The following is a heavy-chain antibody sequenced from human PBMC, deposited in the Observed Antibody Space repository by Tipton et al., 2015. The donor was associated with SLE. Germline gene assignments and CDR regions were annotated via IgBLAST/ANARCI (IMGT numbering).Heavy chain of an antibody. CDR3: ARSGFYHRADAFDI. D-gene: IGHD3-10*01. Sequence: LRLSCTGSEFIFSGSAIHWVRQASGKGLEWIGRFYTDGSTRHKPSLESRLSPSFESRVTMSVDPSKNQFSLKLSSVTAADTAVYYCARSGFYHRADAFDIWGQGTMVTVSS. J-gene: IGHJ3*02. CDR1: EFIFSGSA. CDR2: FYTDGST. V-gene: IGHV4-4*07.